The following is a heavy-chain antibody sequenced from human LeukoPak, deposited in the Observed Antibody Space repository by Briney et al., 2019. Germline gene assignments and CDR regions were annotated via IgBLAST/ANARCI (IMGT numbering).Heavy chain of an antibody. CDR3: ARGNGRYYYYMDV. Sequence: SETLSLTCAVYGGSFSGYYWSWIRQPPGKGLEWIGYIYYSGSTNYNPSLKSRVTISVDTSKNQFSLKLSSVTAADTAVYYCARGNGRYYYYMDVWGKGTTVTISS. V-gene: IGHV4-59*01. CDR1: GGSFSGYY. D-gene: IGHD2-8*01. CDR2: IYYSGST. J-gene: IGHJ6*03.